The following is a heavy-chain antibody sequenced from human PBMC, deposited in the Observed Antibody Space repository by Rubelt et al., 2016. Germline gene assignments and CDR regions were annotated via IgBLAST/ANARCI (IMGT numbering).Heavy chain of an antibody. CDR2: IGGGTSNT. V-gene: IGHV3-23*01. J-gene: IGHJ4*02. CDR3: ARDLKSGYSDY. Sequence: RWVRRSPGKGLEWVSGIGGGTSNTYYADSVRGRFTISRDNSKSTLFLQMSSLSAEDTAVYYCARDLKSGYSDYWGQGILVTVSS. D-gene: IGHD3-22*01.